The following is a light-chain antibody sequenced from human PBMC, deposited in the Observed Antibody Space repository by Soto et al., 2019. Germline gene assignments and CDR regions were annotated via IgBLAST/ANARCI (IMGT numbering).Light chain of an antibody. CDR3: QQRSNWPFT. CDR1: QSVSRS. CDR2: DAS. J-gene: IGKJ2*01. V-gene: IGKV3-11*01. Sequence: EIVLTQSPATLSLSPGERATLSCRASQSVSRSLGWYQQKPGQAPRLLIYDASNRATGIPARFSGSGSGTDFTLTISSPEPEDSAVYYCQQRSNWPFTFGQGTKLEI.